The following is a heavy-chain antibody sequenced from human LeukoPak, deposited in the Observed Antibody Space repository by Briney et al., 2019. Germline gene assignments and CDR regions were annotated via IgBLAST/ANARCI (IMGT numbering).Heavy chain of an antibody. Sequence: GRSLRLSCAASGFTFSSYAMHWVRQAPGKGLERVAVISYDGSNKYYADSVKGRFTISRDNSKNTLYLQMNSLRAEDTAVYYCARDRYECWSGYYEPPFIYWGQGTLVTVSS. J-gene: IGHJ4*02. CDR1: GFTFSSYA. V-gene: IGHV3-30-3*01. CDR3: ARDRYECWSGYYEPPFIY. CDR2: ISYDGSNK. D-gene: IGHD3-3*01.